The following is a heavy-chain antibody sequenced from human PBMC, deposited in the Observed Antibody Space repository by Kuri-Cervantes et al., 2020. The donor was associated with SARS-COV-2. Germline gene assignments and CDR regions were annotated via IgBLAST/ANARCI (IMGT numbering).Heavy chain of an antibody. Sequence: ESLKISCTVSGGSISSYYWSWIRQPPGKGLEWIGYIYYSGSTNYNPSLKSRVTISVDTSKNQFSLKLSSVTAADTAVYYCAREGSSSWYRTKGGYFDYWGQGTLVTVSS. D-gene: IGHD6-13*01. J-gene: IGHJ4*02. CDR3: AREGSSSWYRTKGGYFDY. V-gene: IGHV4-59*12. CDR1: GGSISSYY. CDR2: IYYSGST.